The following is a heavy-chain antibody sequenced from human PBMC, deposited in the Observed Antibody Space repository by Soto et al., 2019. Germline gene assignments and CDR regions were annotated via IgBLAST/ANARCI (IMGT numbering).Heavy chain of an antibody. CDR2: ISYDGSNK. D-gene: IGHD2-8*01. CDR3: ARDRYYANPSPRGYYFDY. J-gene: IGHJ4*02. V-gene: IGHV3-30-3*01. Sequence: GGSLRLSCAASGFTFSSYAMHWVRQAPGKGLEWVAVISYDGSNKYYADSVKGRFTISRDNSKNTLYLQMNSLRAEDTAVYYCARDRYYANPSPRGYYFDYWGQGTLVTVSS. CDR1: GFTFSSYA.